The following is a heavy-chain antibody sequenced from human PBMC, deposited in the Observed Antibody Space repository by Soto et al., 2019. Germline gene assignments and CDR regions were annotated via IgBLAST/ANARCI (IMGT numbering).Heavy chain of an antibody. J-gene: IGHJ4*02. Sequence: QLQLQESGPGLVKPSETLSLTCTVSGGSISSSSYYWGWIRQPPGKGLEGIGSISYSGSTYYTPSLKRRVTLDADTSKHPCAPSLCSVTAADTPVYYCARRLAVGGDFDSWGQGTLVTVSS. CDR3: ARRLAVGGDFDS. V-gene: IGHV4-39*01. D-gene: IGHD6-19*01. CDR1: GGSISSSSYY. CDR2: ISYSGST.